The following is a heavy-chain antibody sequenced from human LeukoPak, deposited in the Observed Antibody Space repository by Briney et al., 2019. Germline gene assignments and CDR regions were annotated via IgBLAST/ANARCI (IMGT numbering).Heavy chain of an antibody. CDR2: ISGSGGST. Sequence: SGGSLRLSCAASGLTFSDYAMNWVRQAPGKGLEWVSAISGSGGSTYYADSVKGRFTISRDNSKNTLYLQMNSLTAEDTAVYYCAKDGSGRTTRPDYFDYWGQGTLVTVSS. V-gene: IGHV3-23*01. J-gene: IGHJ4*02. CDR3: AKDGSGRTTRPDYFDY. CDR1: GLTFSDYA. D-gene: IGHD1-7*01.